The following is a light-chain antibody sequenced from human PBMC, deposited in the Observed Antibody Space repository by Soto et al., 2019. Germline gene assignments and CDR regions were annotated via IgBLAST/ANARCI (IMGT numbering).Light chain of an antibody. CDR2: GAS. V-gene: IGKV3-20*01. CDR3: QQYGSSGT. Sequence: ESVRTQSPGTLSLSPGERATLSCRASQSVSNNYLAWYQQKPGQAPRLLIYGASNRATGIPDRFSGSGSGTDFTLTISRLEPEDFAVYYCQQYGSSGTFGQGTKVDIK. J-gene: IGKJ1*01. CDR1: QSVSNNY.